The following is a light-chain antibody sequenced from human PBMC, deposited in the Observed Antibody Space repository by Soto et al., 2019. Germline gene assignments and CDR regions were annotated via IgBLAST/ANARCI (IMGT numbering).Light chain of an antibody. V-gene: IGKV3-11*01. CDR3: QQRSSWPFT. CDR2: ATS. J-gene: IGKJ3*01. CDR1: QSIGNY. Sequence: EVVLTQSPSSLSLSPGEGATLSCRASQSIGNYLAWYQQKPGQAPRLLIYATSNMATGIPARFSGSGSGTDFTLTISSLEPEDFAVYYCQQRSSWPFTFGPGTKVDIK.